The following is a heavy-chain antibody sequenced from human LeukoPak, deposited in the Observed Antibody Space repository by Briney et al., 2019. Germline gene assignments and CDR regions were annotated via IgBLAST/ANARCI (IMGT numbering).Heavy chain of an antibody. V-gene: IGHV1-18*01. J-gene: IGHJ6*03. Sequence: ASVKVSCKASGYTFTSYGISWVRQAPGQGLEWMGWISAYNGNTNYAQKLQGRVTMTTDTSTSAAYMELRSLRSDDTAVYYCARGVVVVPAAIHYYYMDVWGKGTTVTVSS. CDR2: ISAYNGNT. CDR3: ARGVVVVPAAIHYYYMDV. D-gene: IGHD2-2*02. CDR1: GYTFTSYG.